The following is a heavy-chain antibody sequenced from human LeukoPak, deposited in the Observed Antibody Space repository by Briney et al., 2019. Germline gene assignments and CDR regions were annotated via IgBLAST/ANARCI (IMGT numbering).Heavy chain of an antibody. D-gene: IGHD1-26*01. CDR2: IIPIFGTA. CDR3: ARAPYSPQLGYYYYGMDV. V-gene: IGHV1-69*13. J-gene: IGHJ6*02. Sequence: ASVKVSCKASGGTFSSYAISWVRQAPGQGLEWTGGIIPIFGTANYAQKFQGRVTITADESTSTAYMELSSLRSEDTAVYYCARAPYSPQLGYYYYGMDVWGQGTTVTVSS. CDR1: GGTFSSYA.